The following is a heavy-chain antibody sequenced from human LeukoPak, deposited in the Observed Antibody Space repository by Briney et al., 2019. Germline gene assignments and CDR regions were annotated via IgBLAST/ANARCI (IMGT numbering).Heavy chain of an antibody. CDR3: ARAVGAIRYCDY. D-gene: IGHD2-2*02. CDR1: GGSISTYY. V-gene: IGHV4-59*01. J-gene: IGHJ4*02. Sequence: SETLSLTCTVSGGSISTYYWTWIRQSPGKGLEWIGYIYHTGSTDYNPSLKSRVTLSLDTSKNQFSLNLSSLTAADAAVYYCARAVGAIRYCDYWGQGTLVTVSS. CDR2: IYHTGST.